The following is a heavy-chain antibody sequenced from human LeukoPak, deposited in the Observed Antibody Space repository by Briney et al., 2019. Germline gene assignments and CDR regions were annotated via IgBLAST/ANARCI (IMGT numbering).Heavy chain of an antibody. J-gene: IGHJ3*02. Sequence: PSETLSLTCTVSGGSISSYYWSWIRQPPGKGLEWIGYIYYSGSTNYNPSLKSRVTISVDTSKNQFSLKLSSVTAADTAVYYCARLEEESYYYDSFMAFDIWGQGTMVTVSS. CDR1: GGSISSYY. V-gene: IGHV4-59*08. CDR3: ARLEEESYYYDSFMAFDI. CDR2: IYYSGST. D-gene: IGHD3-22*01.